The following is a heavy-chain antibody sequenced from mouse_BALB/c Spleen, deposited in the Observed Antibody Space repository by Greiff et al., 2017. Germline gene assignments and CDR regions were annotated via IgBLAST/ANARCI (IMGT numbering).Heavy chain of an antibody. J-gene: IGHJ1*01. V-gene: IGHV1S56*01. CDR2: IYPGNVNT. Sequence: VQRVESGPELVKPGASVRISCKASGYTFTSYYIHWVKQRPGQGLEWIGWIYPGNVNTKYNEKFKGKATLTADKSSSTAYMQLSSLTSEDSAVYFCARSGGTDWYFDVWGAGTTVTVSS. CDR3: ARSGGTDWYFDV. CDR1: GYTFTSYY. D-gene: IGHD2-14*01.